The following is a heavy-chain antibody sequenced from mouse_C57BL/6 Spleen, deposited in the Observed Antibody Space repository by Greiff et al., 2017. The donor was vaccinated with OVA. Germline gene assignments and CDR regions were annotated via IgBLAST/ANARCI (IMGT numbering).Heavy chain of an antibody. CDR2: INPNNGGT. Sequence: EVQLQQPGAELVKPGASVKLSCKASGYTFTDYYMNWVKQSHGKSLEWIGDINPNNGGTSYNQKFKGKATLTVDKSSSTAYMELRSLTSEDSAVYYCARRGLNWDWFAYWGQGTLVTVSA. J-gene: IGHJ3*01. D-gene: IGHD4-1*01. V-gene: IGHV1-26*01. CDR3: ARRGLNWDWFAY. CDR1: GYTFTDYY.